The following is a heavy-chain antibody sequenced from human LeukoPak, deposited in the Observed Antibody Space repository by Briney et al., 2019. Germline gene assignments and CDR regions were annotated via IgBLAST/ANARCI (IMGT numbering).Heavy chain of an antibody. CDR3: AKFYDILTGYFDY. V-gene: IGHV3-64*01. D-gene: IGHD3-9*01. Sequence: GGSLRLSCAASGFTFSSYAMYWVRQAPGKGLEYVSAISTNGGSTYYANSVKGRFTISRDNSKNTLYLQMNSLRAEDTAVYYCAKFYDILTGYFDYWGQGTLVTVSS. CDR1: GFTFSSYA. CDR2: ISTNGGST. J-gene: IGHJ4*02.